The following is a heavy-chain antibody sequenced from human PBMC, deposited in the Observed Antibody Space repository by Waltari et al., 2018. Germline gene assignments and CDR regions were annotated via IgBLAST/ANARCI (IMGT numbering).Heavy chain of an antibody. CDR1: GYMFRNFG. Sequence: QIQLVQSGGEVKKPGASVNVSCQASGYMFRNFGIFWVRQAPGQGLEYMGWISAYNGNTNYAQNFQGRLTLTTDTSASTAYMELSSLTSDDTAVYFCARDRRDDNNSVRWLDPWGQGTLVTVSS. CDR3: ARDRRDDNNSVRWLDP. D-gene: IGHD1-1*01. CDR2: ISAYNGNT. J-gene: IGHJ5*02. V-gene: IGHV1-18*01.